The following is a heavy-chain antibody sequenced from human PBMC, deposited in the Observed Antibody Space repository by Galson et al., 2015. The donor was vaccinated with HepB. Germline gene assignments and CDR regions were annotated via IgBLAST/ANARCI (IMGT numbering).Heavy chain of an antibody. V-gene: IGHV1-2*06. D-gene: IGHD6-13*01. CDR1: GYTFTGYY. CDR3: RIAAAGPDYYYYYGMDV. J-gene: IGHJ6*02. Sequence: SVKVSCKASGYTFTGYYMHWVRQAPGQGLEWMGRINPNSGGTNYAQKFQGRVTMTRDTSISTAYMELSRLRSDDTAVYYCRIAAAGPDYYYYYGMDVWGQGTTVTVSS. CDR2: INPNSGGT.